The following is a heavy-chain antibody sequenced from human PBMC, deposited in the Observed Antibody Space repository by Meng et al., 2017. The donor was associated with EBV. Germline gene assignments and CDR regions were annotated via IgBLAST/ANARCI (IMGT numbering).Heavy chain of an antibody. J-gene: IGHJ4*02. V-gene: IGHV1-69*01. CDR3: ASESGRGFTPDY. D-gene: IGHD3-10*01. CDR1: GGTFRSEG. CDR2: LIPMSDAP. Sequence: VGPGAWGRRPGSTVKGSCTTSGGTFRSEGVSWVRQAPGQGLEWMGGLIPMSDAPHYAQKFQGRVTMTADESTNTHYMDLSGLRFEDTAVYYCASESGRGFTPDYWGQGTLVTVSS.